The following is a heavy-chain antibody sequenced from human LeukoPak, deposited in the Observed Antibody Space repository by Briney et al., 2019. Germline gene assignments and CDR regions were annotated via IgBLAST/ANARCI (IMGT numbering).Heavy chain of an antibody. Sequence: ASVKVSCKASGYTFSSYAMYWVRQAPGQRLEWMGWINAGNGNTKYSQKFQGRVTITRDTSASTAYMELSSPRSEDTAVYYCARGYCSGGSCYEDYWGQGTLVTVSS. J-gene: IGHJ4*02. CDR3: ARGYCSGGSCYEDY. V-gene: IGHV1-3*01. CDR2: INAGNGNT. CDR1: GYTFSSYA. D-gene: IGHD2-15*01.